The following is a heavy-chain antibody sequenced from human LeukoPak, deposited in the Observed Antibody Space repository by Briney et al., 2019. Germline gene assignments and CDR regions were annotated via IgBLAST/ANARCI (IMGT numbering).Heavy chain of an antibody. J-gene: IGHJ3*02. V-gene: IGHV4-34*01. CDR1: GESFSGYF. Sequence: PSETLSLTCAVYGESFSGYFWNWIRQPPGKGLEWIGEINHSGSTSNHNPSLKSRVTMSVDTSKNQFSLKLSSVTAADTAVYFCARPVEVYDFWSGNGALDIWGQGTMVTVSS. CDR3: ARPVEVYDFWSGNGALDI. D-gene: IGHD3-3*01. CDR2: INHSGSTS.